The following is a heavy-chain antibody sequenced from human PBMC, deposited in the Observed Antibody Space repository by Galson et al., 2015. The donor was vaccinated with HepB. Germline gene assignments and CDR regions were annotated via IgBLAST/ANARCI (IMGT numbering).Heavy chain of an antibody. J-gene: IGHJ4*02. CDR3: ASDQAGIFDY. Sequence: SETLSLTCTVSGGSISSSSYYWGWIRQPPGKGLEWIGSIYYSGSTYYNPSLKSRVTISVDTSKNQFSLKLSSVTAADTAVYYCASDQAGIFDYWGQGTLVTVSS. V-gene: IGHV4-39*01. CDR1: GGSISSSSYY. D-gene: IGHD2-15*01. CDR2: IYYSGST.